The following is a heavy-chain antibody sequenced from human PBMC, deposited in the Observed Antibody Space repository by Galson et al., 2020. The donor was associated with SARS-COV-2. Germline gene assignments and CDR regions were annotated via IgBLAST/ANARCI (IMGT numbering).Heavy chain of an antibody. CDR2: IHYSGSA. CDR3: AGVPAVSHYSYYGMDV. J-gene: IGHJ6*02. Sequence: SETLSLTCTVPGGSISSYYWSWIRQPPGKGLEWIGYIHYSGSANYNPSLKSRVTMSVDTSKKQLSLKLNSATAADTAVFFCAGVPAVSHYSYYGMDVWGQGTTVTVSS. V-gene: IGHV4-59*01. CDR1: GGSISSYY.